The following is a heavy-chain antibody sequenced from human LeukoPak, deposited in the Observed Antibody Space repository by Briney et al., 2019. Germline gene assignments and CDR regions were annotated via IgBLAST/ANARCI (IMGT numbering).Heavy chain of an antibody. CDR2: FDHEGAEK. D-gene: IGHD6-19*01. CDR1: GNSVTESP. CDR3: TTRRGSVAVAGYFFNS. V-gene: IGHV1-24*01. Sequence: ASVRVSCKVSGNSVTESPMHWVRQAPGRGLEWMGGFDHEGAEKIYAENFQGRLTMTEDTSTHTAFMELSRLTSEDTAVYYCTTRRGSVAVAGYFFNSWGQGTLVTVCS. J-gene: IGHJ5*01.